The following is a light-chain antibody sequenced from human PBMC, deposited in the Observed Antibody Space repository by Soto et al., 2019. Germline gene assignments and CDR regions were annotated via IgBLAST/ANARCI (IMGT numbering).Light chain of an antibody. Sequence: IVMTQSPLSLSVTPGEAASISCMSSARLLHKNRYNYVDWYMQKPGQSPQLLIYLGSNRASGVPDRFSGSGSDTYFTLEISRVEADDVGVYYCMQPLENFRTFGQGTKV. J-gene: IGKJ1*01. CDR1: ARLLHKNRYNY. V-gene: IGKV2-28*01. CDR2: LGS. CDR3: MQPLENFRT.